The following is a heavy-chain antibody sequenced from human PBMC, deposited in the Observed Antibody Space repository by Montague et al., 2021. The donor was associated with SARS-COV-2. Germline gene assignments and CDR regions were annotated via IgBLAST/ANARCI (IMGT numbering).Heavy chain of an antibody. CDR1: GGSISSTSYY. CDR2: IYHSGST. J-gene: IGHJ4*02. Sequence: SETLSLTCTVSGGSISSTSYYWGWIRQSPGKGLEWIGSIYHSGSTYHSPSLKSRLSLSVETSKNQFSLKLTSVTAADTAVYFCVRHPRTYNGFWSGYSGWVVVQFDSWGQGTLVTVSS. D-gene: IGHD3-3*01. CDR3: VRHPRTYNGFWSGYSGWVVVQFDS. V-gene: IGHV4-39*01.